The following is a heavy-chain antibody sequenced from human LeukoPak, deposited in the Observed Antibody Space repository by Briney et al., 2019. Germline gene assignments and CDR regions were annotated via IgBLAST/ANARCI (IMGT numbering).Heavy chain of an antibody. CDR3: ASPGYCSSTSCSDDAFYI. CDR2: IYYSGST. Sequence: SETLTLTCTVSGGSISSSSYYWGRIRQPPGKGLEWLVSIYYSGSTYYNPSLKSRVTISVDTSKNQFSLNLSSVTAADTAVYYCASPGYCSSTSCSDDAFYIWGKGIMVT. D-gene: IGHD2-2*01. CDR1: GGSISSSSYY. V-gene: IGHV4-39*01. J-gene: IGHJ3*02.